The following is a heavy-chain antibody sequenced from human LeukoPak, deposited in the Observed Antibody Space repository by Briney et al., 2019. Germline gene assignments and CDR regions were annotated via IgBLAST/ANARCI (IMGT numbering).Heavy chain of an antibody. CDR2: INSDGSST. CDR1: GFTFSSYW. Sequence: PGGSRRLSCAASGFTFSSYWMHWVRQAPGKGLVWVSRINSDGSSTSYADSVKGRFTISGDNAKNTLYLQMNSLRAEDTSVYYCARDRNTGSSYENLFEYWGQGSLVTVSS. D-gene: IGHD1-26*01. J-gene: IGHJ4*02. V-gene: IGHV3-74*01. CDR3: ARDRNTGSSYENLFEY.